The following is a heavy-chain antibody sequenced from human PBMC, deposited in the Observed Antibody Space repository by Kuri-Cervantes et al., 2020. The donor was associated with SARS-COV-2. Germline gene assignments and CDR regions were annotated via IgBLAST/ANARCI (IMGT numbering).Heavy chain of an antibody. CDR1: GFTFSSYS. J-gene: IGHJ4*02. CDR3: ARASFDFWSGYYTGYFFDY. CDR2: IKQDGSEE. Sequence: GESLKISCAASGFTFSSYSMNWVRQAPGKGLEWVANIKQDGSEEFYVDSVKGRFTVSRDTAKKSLFLQMNSLRAEDTAVYYCARASFDFWSGYYTGYFFDYWGQGTLVTVSS. D-gene: IGHD3-3*01. V-gene: IGHV3-7*01.